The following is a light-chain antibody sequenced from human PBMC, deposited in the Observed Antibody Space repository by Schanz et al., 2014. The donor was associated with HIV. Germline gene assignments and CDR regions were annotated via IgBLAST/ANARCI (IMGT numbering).Light chain of an antibody. CDR2: LNRDGAH. V-gene: IGLV4-69*01. CDR3: QTWGTDSVV. CDR1: SGHSTYV. J-gene: IGLJ2*01. Sequence: QLVLTQSPSASASLGASVKLTCTLSSGHSTYVVAWHQQQPQKAPRFLMSLNRDGAHIKGDGIPDRFSGSSSGSERYLTISSLQSEDEADYYCQTWGTDSVVFAGGTKLTVL.